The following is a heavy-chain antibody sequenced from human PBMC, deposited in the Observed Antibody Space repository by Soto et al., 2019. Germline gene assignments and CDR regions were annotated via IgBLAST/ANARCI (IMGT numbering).Heavy chain of an antibody. CDR1: GYSFTSYW. CDR2: IYPGDSDT. CDR3: ARLYDVGSGYRSPRFDL. V-gene: IGHV5-51*01. Sequence: PGASLKISCKGSGYSFTSYWIGWVRQMPGKGLEWMGIIYPGDSDTRYSPSFQGQVTISADKSISTAYLQWSSLKASDTAMYYCARLYDVGSGYRSPRFDLWGQGTLVTVSS. J-gene: IGHJ5*02. D-gene: IGHD3-3*01.